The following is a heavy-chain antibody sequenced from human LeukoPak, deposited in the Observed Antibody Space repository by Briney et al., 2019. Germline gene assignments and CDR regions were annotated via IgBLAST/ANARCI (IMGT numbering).Heavy chain of an antibody. J-gene: IGHJ6*04. V-gene: IGHV1-18*04. CDR2: ISAYNGNT. Sequence: GASVKVSCKASGYTFTSYGISWVRQAPGQGLEWMGWISAYNGNTNYAQKLQGRVTMTTDTSTSTAYMELRSLRSDDTAVYYCAQDAEYDILTGYYYYYGMDVWGKGTTVTVSS. CDR3: AQDAEYDILTGYYYYYGMDV. D-gene: IGHD3-9*01. CDR1: GYTFTSYG.